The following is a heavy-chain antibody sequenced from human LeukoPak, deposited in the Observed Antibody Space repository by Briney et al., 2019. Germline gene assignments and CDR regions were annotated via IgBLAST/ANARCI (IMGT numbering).Heavy chain of an antibody. V-gene: IGHV4-34*01. D-gene: IGHD5-12*01. CDR2: INRSGST. CDR3: ARVAHPSRNGYYLGY. Sequence: KPSETLSLTCAVYGGSFSDYYWTWVRQSPGKGLEWIGEINRSGSTNYNPSLKSRVTISADTSKSQFSLKVTSVTAADTALYYCARVAHPSRNGYYLGYWGQGTLVTISS. CDR1: GGSFSDYY. J-gene: IGHJ4*02.